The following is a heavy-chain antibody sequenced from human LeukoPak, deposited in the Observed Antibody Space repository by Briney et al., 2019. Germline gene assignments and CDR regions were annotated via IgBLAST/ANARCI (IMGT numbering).Heavy chain of an antibody. CDR2: IYWDDDK. V-gene: IGHV2-5*02. CDR3: AHAGITMVRGVISNWFDP. J-gene: IGHJ5*02. Sequence: ESGPTLVKPTQTLTLTCTFSGFSPSTSGVGVGWIRQPPGKALEWLALIYWDDDKRYSPSLKSRLTITKDTSKNQVVLTMTNMDPVDTATYYCAHAGITMVRGVISNWFDPWGQGTLVTVSS. D-gene: IGHD3-10*01. CDR1: GFSPSTSGVG.